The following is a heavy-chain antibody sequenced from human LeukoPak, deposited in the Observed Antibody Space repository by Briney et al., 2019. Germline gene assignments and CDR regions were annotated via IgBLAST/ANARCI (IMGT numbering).Heavy chain of an antibody. V-gene: IGHV1-18*01. CDR2: ISGNNDNP. Sequence: GASVTVSFKASVYTFINFGINWVRQAPGQGLEWIAWISGNNDNPNYVQKFQGRFTVTTDSSTSTAYMELRNLRSDDTAVYYCARDGTSTDDYWGQGTLVTVSS. J-gene: IGHJ4*02. D-gene: IGHD2-2*01. CDR1: VYTFINFG. CDR3: ARDGTSTDDY.